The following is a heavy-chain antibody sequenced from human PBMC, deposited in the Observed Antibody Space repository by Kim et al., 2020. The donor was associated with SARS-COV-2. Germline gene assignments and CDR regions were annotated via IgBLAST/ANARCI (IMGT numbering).Heavy chain of an antibody. CDR2: INHLGGS. J-gene: IGHJ4*01. Sequence: SETLSLTCAVDSGSFSGFFWEWIRQSPGKGLEWIGEINHLGGSNYNPSLRSRVILSVDTSKRQLSLNVTSLTAADTAVYYCARGLLNGFGMTRGVIRHFDSWGQGILVTVSS. V-gene: IGHV4-34*01. D-gene: IGHD3-10*01. CDR3: ARGLLNGFGMTRGVIRHFDS. CDR1: SGSFSGFF.